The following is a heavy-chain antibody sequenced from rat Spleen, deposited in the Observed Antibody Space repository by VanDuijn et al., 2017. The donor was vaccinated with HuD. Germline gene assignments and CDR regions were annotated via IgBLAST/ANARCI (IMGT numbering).Heavy chain of an antibody. J-gene: IGHJ2*01. D-gene: IGHD1-9*01. V-gene: IGHV5-46*01. CDR2: ISTSGGST. CDR1: GFTFSSFP. CDR3: GIHGYNSYFDY. Sequence: DVQLVESGGGLVQPGRSLKLSCAASGFTFSSFPMAWVRQAPTKGLAWVATISTSGGSTYYRDSVKGRFTISRDNAKSSLYLQMDSLRSEDTATYYCGIHGYNSYFDYWGQGVMVTVSS.